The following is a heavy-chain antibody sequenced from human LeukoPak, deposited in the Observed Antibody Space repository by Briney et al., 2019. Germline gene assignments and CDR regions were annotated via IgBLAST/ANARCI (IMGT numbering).Heavy chain of an antibody. CDR3: ASEAVVGTTSHDAFDI. Sequence: SETLSLTCTVSGDSISSSGYYWGWIRQPPGKGLEWIGSIYYSGSTYYNPSLKSRVTISVDTSKNQFSLRLSSVTAADTAMYYCASEAVVGTTSHDAFDIWGQGTMVTVSS. D-gene: IGHD1-26*01. CDR2: IYYSGST. CDR1: GDSISSSGYY. J-gene: IGHJ3*02. V-gene: IGHV4-39*07.